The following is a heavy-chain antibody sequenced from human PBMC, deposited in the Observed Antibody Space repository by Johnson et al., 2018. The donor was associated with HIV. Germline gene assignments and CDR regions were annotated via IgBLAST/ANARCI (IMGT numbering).Heavy chain of an antibody. Sequence: QVQLVESGGGLIQPGGSLRLSCAASGFTVSSNYMSWVRQAPGKGLEWVAFIRYDGSNKYYADSVKGRFTISRDNSKNTLYLQMNSLRAEDTAVYYCARGGSIAARREAFDIWGQGTMVTVSS. CDR2: IRYDGSNK. J-gene: IGHJ3*02. CDR3: ARGGSIAARREAFDI. D-gene: IGHD6-6*01. V-gene: IGHV3-30*02. CDR1: GFTVSSNY.